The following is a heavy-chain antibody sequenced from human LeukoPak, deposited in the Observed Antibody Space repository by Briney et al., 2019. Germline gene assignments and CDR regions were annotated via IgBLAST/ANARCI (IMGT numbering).Heavy chain of an antibody. CDR1: GFTFSSYA. J-gene: IGHJ4*02. CDR2: ISYDGSNK. CDR3: AKDVATINAGGGAFDY. D-gene: IGHD5-24*01. Sequence: PGGSLRLSCAASGFTFSSYAMHWVRQAPGKGLEWVAVISYDGSNKYYADSVKGRFTISRDDSKNTLYLQMNSLRAVDTAVYYCAKDVATINAGGGAFDYWGQGTLVTVSS. V-gene: IGHV3-30*04.